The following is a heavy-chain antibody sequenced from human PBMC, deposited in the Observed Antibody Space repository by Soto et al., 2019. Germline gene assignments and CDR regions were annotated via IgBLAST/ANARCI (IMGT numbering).Heavy chain of an antibody. D-gene: IGHD1-26*01. V-gene: IGHV3-23*01. CDR3: AKVLGRSRGSYSFDLNASDY. CDR1: GFTFSSYA. J-gene: IGHJ4*02. Sequence: EVQLLESGGGLVQPGGSLRLSCAASGFTFSSYAMSWVRQAPGKGLEWVSAISGSGGSTYYADSVKGRFTISRDNSKNTLYLQMNSLRAEDTAVYYCAKVLGRSRGSYSFDLNASDYWGQGTLVTVSS. CDR2: ISGSGGST.